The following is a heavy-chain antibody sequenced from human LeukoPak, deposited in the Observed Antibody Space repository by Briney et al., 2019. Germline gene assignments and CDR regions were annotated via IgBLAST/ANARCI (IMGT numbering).Heavy chain of an antibody. V-gene: IGHV1-18*01. Sequence: ASVKVSCKASGYTFTNYGISWVRQAPGQGLEWMGWISAYNGNTIYAQKLQGRVTMTTDTSTTTGYVELRSLRSDDTAVYYCARDAGGHYGMDVWGQGTTVTVSS. J-gene: IGHJ6*02. CDR1: GYTFTNYG. CDR3: ARDAGGHYGMDV. CDR2: ISAYNGNT.